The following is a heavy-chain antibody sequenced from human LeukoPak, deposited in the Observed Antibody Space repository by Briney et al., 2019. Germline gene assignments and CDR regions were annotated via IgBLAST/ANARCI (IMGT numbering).Heavy chain of an antibody. CDR1: GFTFSSNG. J-gene: IGHJ4*01. V-gene: IGHV3-66*01. Sequence: PGGSLRLSCAASGFTFSSNGMHWVRQAPGKGLEWVSVIYSGGSTYYADSVKGRFTISRDNSKNTLYLQMNSLRAEDTAVYYCARERGHLDYWGQGTLVTVSS. CDR3: ARERGHLDY. D-gene: IGHD6-25*01. CDR2: IYSGGST.